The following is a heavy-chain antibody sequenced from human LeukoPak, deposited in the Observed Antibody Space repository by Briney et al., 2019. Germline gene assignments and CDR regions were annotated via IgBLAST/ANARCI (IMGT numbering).Heavy chain of an antibody. V-gene: IGHV3/OR16-10*01. CDR3: ARGGLFGTLEY. D-gene: IGHD3-3*01. CDR1: GFTFSSYA. CDR2: IGTGGGT. J-gene: IGHJ4*02. Sequence: GSLRLSCAGSGFTFSSYAMHWVRQAPGKGLEWVSAIGTGGGTYYADSVKGRFTISRDNAKNSSYLQMNSLRAEDTAVYYCARGGLFGTLEYWGQGARVTVS.